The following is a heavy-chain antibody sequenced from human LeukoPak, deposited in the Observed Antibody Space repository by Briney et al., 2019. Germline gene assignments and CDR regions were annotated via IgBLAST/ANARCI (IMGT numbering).Heavy chain of an antibody. D-gene: IGHD2-21*02. CDR1: GFSVSDSY. CDR2: LYSGGDT. CDR3: ARGENYYSHTDV. Sequence: PGGSLRLSCAASGFSVSDSYMSWVRQAPGKGLEWVSILYSGGDTYYSASVRGRFTISRDNSENTLYLQMNTLSAADTAVYFCARGENYYSHTDVWGKGATVTVSS. V-gene: IGHV3-66*02. J-gene: IGHJ6*03.